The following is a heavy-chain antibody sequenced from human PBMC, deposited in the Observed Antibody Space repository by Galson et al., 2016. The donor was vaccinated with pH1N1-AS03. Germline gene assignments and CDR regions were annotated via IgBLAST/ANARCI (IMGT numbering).Heavy chain of an antibody. CDR2: INPNSGGT. V-gene: IGHV1-2*06. J-gene: IGHJ6*02. D-gene: IGHD2-2*01. Sequence: SVKVSCKASGYTFTGYFLHWVRQAPGQGLEWMGRINPNSGGTKYAQKFQGRVTMTRDTSISTVHMKLTGLRSDATAVYYCARGGYCSSKNCYSEDYFYNGMDVGGQGPTFTVPS. CDR3: ARGGYCSSKNCYSEDYFYNGMDV. CDR1: GYTFTGYF.